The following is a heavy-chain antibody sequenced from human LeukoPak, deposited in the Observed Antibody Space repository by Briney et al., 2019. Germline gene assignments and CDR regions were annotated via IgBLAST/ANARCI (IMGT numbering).Heavy chain of an antibody. J-gene: IGHJ4*02. Sequence: GGFLRLSCAASGFTFSSYAMHWVRQAPGKGLEWVAVISYDGSNKYYADSVKGRFTISRDNSKNTLYLQMNSLRAEDTAVYYCARDPLWGYGDYPVFDYWGQGTLVTVSS. D-gene: IGHD4-17*01. CDR3: ARDPLWGYGDYPVFDY. CDR1: GFTFSSYA. CDR2: ISYDGSNK. V-gene: IGHV3-30-3*01.